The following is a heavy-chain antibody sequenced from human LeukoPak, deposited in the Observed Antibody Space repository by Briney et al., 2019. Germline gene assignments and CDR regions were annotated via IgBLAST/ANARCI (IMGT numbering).Heavy chain of an antibody. J-gene: IGHJ4*02. D-gene: IGHD5-18*01. CDR2: MYYSGST. Sequence: SETLSLTCSVSGGSISGYYWNWIRQPPGKGLEWIGYMYYSGSTNYNPSLKSRVTISVDTSKNQFSLKLSPVTAADTAVYYCARLHDGYRYGADYWGQGTLVTAS. V-gene: IGHV4-59*08. CDR1: GGSISGYY. CDR3: ARLHDGYRYGADY.